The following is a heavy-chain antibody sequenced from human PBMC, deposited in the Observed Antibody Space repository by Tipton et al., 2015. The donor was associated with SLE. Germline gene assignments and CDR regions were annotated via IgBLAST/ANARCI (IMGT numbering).Heavy chain of an antibody. CDR3: ARDRYAGYDPLYNWFDP. CDR2: VNHLGTI. CDR1: GGSFSGYY. V-gene: IGHV4-34*01. J-gene: IGHJ5*02. Sequence: TLSLTCDVNGGSFSGYYWSWIRQSPGKGLEWIGEVNHLGTIYYNASLKSRVTISIDTSKSHFSLKLNSVTAADTAVYYCARDRYAGYDPLYNWFDPWGQGTLVTVSS. D-gene: IGHD5-12*01.